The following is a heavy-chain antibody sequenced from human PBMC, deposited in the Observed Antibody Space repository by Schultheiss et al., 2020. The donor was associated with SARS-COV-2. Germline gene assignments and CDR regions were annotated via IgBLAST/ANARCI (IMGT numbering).Heavy chain of an antibody. D-gene: IGHD2-15*01. CDR1: GGSINGYY. J-gene: IGHJ6*03. CDR3: ARGIAATRRPHYYYYYYMDV. V-gene: IGHV4-34*01. Sequence: SETLSLTCNVSGGSINGYYWTWIRQPPGKGLEWIGDINHSGSTNYNPSLKSRVTISVDTSKNQFSLNLRSVTAADTAVYYCARGIAATRRPHYYYYYYMDVWGKGTTVTVSS. CDR2: INHSGST.